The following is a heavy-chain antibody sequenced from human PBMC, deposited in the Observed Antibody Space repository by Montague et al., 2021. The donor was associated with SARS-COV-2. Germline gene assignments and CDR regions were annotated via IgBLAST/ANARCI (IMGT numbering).Heavy chain of an antibody. CDR2: ISPSGDYI. J-gene: IGHJ1*01. V-gene: IGHV3-21*01. CDR1: GFSFSSYH. CDR3: ASDAYGDHVGFFHH. Sequence: SLRLSCAASGFSFSSYHMNWVRQAPGKGLEWVSSISPSGDYIYSADSLKGRFIISRDNAKNSLYLQMDSLRPDDTAVYYCASDAYGDHVGFFHHWGQGSLVTVPS. D-gene: IGHD4-17*01.